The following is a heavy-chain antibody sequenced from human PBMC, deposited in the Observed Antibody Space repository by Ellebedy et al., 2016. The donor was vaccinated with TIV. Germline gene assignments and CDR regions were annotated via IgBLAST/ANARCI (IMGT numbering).Heavy chain of an antibody. CDR2: IYGSGGRGST. D-gene: IGHD1-26*01. V-gene: IGHV3-23*01. CDR3: AKMRGWDLRSWFDY. Sequence: PGGSLRLSCVASGFTFNAYAMGWVRQAPGKGLEWVTGIYGSGGRGSTYYADSLKGRFTISRDNSKSTLYLQMSSLQAEDTAIYYCAKMRGWDLRSWFDYWGQGILVTVSS. CDR1: GFTFNAYA. J-gene: IGHJ4*02.